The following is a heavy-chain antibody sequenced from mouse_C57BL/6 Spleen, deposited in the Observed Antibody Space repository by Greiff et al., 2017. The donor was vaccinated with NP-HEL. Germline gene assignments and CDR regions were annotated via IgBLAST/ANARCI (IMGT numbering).Heavy chain of an antibody. CDR3: AREWSAGGAMDC. J-gene: IGHJ4*01. V-gene: IGHV5-4*01. CDR1: GFTFSSYA. CDR2: ISDGGSYT. D-gene: IGHD1-1*02. Sequence: EVKLMESGGGLVKPGGSLKLSCAASGFTFSSYAMSWVRQTPEKRLEWVATISDGGSYTYYPSNVKGRFTISRDNAKNNLYLQMSHLKSEDTAMYYCAREWSAGGAMDCWGQGTSVTVSS.